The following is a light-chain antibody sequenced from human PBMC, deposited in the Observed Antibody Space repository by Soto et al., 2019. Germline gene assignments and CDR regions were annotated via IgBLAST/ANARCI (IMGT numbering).Light chain of an antibody. CDR3: QQRGNWPPLT. Sequence: EVVLTQSPGTLSLSPGESATLSCRASQSVSSSIAWYQQKPGQAPRLLIFDASNRATGIPARFSGSGSETDFTLPISNLEPEDFAVYYCQQRGNWPPLTFGGGTKVEIK. CDR1: QSVSSS. CDR2: DAS. J-gene: IGKJ4*01. V-gene: IGKV3-11*01.